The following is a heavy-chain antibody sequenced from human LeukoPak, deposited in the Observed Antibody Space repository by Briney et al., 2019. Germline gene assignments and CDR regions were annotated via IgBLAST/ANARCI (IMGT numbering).Heavy chain of an antibody. CDR2: IYYSGST. CDR3: ARCTEEKPRGSYLTYYYMDV. CDR1: GGSISSSSYY. V-gene: IGHV4-39*07. D-gene: IGHD1-26*01. J-gene: IGHJ6*03. Sequence: PSETLSLTCTVSGGSISSSSYYWGWIRHPPGKGLEWIGSIYYSGSTYYNPSLKSRVTISVDTSKNQFSLKLSSVTAADTAVYYCARCTEEKPRGSYLTYYYMDVWGKGTTVTVSS.